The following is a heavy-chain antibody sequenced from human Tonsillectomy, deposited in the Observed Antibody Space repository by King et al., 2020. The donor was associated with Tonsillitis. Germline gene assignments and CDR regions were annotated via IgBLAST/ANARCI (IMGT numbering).Heavy chain of an antibody. V-gene: IGHV1-69*01. Sequence: QLVQSGAEVKKPGASVKVSCKASGGTFSSIFRDYAISWVRQAPWQGLEWMGGSIPMFGTTHYAQKFQGRVTLTADESTSSAYMELSSLRSEDTAVYYCARDPDDFGLDYWGQGTLVTVSS. CDR2: SIPMFGTT. CDR1: GGTFSSIFRDYA. J-gene: IGHJ4*02. D-gene: IGHD3-3*01. CDR3: ARDPDDFGLDY.